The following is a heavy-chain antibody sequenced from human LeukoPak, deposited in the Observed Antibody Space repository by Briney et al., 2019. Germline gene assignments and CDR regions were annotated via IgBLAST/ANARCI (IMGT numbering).Heavy chain of an antibody. CDR3: AKDPQRRIGGSYYDY. CDR2: INHSGST. J-gene: IGHJ4*02. D-gene: IGHD1-26*01. V-gene: IGHV4-34*01. Sequence: GSLRLSCAASGFTFSSYGMSWVRQPPGKGLEWIGEINHSGSTNYNPSLKSRVTISVDTSKNQFSLKLSSVTAADTAVYYCAKDPQRRIGGSYYDYWGQGTLVTVSS. CDR1: GFTFSSYG.